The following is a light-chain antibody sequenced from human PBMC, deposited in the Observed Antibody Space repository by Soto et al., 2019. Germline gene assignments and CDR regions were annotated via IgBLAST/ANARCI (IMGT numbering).Light chain of an antibody. CDR1: QGIRND. V-gene: IGKV1-17*01. CDR3: VQHNIYPWT. Sequence: DIQMTQSPSSLSASVGDRVTITCRASQGIRNDLAWYQQKPGTAPQRLIYSAASLQSGVPSRFSGSGSGTEFTLTISSLQPEDFATYYCVQHNIYPWTFGQGTKVEIK. J-gene: IGKJ1*01. CDR2: SAA.